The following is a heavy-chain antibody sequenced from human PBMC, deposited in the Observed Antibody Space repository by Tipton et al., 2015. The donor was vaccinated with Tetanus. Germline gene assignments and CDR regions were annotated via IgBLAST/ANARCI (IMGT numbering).Heavy chain of an antibody. Sequence: TLSLTCTVSGGSISSSSYYWGWIRQPPGKGLEWIGYIYYSGSTYYNPSLKSRVTISVDTSKNQFSLKLSSVTAADTAVYYCARGGVLRFLEWFPHWFDPWGQGTLVTVSS. V-gene: IGHV4-30-4*08. CDR2: IYYSGST. CDR1: GGSISSSSYY. J-gene: IGHJ5*02. CDR3: ARGGVLRFLEWFPHWFDP. D-gene: IGHD3-3*01.